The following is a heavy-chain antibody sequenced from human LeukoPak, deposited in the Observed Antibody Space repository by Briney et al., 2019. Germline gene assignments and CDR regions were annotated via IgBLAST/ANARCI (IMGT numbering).Heavy chain of an antibody. D-gene: IGHD3-3*01. CDR3: AREGPIQFLEQIDF. Sequence: SETLSLTCTVSDYSVSNSYYWGWIRQPPGKGLEWIGNAHHSGITNYNPSLKSRVSISIDTSKNQFSLKLTSLEAADTAVYYCAREGPIQFLEQIDFWGQGSLVTVSS. CDR1: DYSVSNSYY. CDR2: AHHSGIT. V-gene: IGHV4-38-2*02. J-gene: IGHJ4*02.